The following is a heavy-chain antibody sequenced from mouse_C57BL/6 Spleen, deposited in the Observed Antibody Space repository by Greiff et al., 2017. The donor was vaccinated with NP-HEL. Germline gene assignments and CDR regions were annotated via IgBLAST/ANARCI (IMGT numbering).Heavy chain of an antibody. D-gene: IGHD1-1*01. Sequence: VQLQQSGAELVRPGASVKLSCTASGFNIKDDYMHWVKQRPEQGLEWIGWIDPENGDTEYASKFQGKATITADTSSNTAYLQLSSLTSEDTAVYYCTTVHYYGSSYDYWGQGTTLTVSS. CDR1: GFNIKDDY. V-gene: IGHV14-4*01. CDR3: TTVHYYGSSYDY. CDR2: IDPENGDT. J-gene: IGHJ2*01.